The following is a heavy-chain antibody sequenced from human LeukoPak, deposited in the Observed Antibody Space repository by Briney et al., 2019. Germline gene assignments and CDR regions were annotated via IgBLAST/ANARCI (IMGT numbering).Heavy chain of an antibody. J-gene: IGHJ3*02. V-gene: IGHV1-69*04. CDR2: IIPILGIA. CDR1: GGTFSSYA. Sequence: SVKVSCKASGGTFSSYAISWVRQAPGQGLEWMGRIIPILGIANYAQKFQGRVTITADKSTSTAYMELSSLRSEDTAVYYCARVGDGQDAFDIWGQGTMVTVSS. D-gene: IGHD5-24*01. CDR3: ARVGDGQDAFDI.